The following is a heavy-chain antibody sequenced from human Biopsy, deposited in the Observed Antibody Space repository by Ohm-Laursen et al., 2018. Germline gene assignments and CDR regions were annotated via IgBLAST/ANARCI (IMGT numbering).Heavy chain of an antibody. CDR1: GFTSSSYG. Sequence: SLRLSCAASGFTSSSYGIHWVRQAPGKGLEWVAVTWYDGSNKYSADSVKGRFSISRDNSKNTVYLQMNSLRAADTAVYYCARDRYYGSESYYSHYNMDVWGQGTTVSVSS. CDR2: TWYDGSNK. CDR3: ARDRYYGSESYYSHYNMDV. V-gene: IGHV3-33*01. D-gene: IGHD3-10*01. J-gene: IGHJ6*02.